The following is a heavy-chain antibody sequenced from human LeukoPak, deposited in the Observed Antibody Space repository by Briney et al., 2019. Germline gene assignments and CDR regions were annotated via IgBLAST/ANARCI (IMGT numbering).Heavy chain of an antibody. CDR3: ARGGQLVGVYYYGMDV. Sequence: PGGSLRLSWAASGFTVSSNYMSWVRQATGKGLEWVSGNYSGGNTYYADPVKGRFTISRDNSKNALYLQMNSLRAEDTAVYYCARGGQLVGVYYYGMDVWGQGTTVTVSS. CDR1: GFTVSSNY. J-gene: IGHJ6*02. D-gene: IGHD6-6*01. V-gene: IGHV3-66*01. CDR2: NYSGGNT.